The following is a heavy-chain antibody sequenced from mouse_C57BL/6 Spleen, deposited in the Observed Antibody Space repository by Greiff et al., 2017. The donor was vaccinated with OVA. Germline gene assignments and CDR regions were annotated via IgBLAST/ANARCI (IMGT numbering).Heavy chain of an antibody. CDR1: GFTFSVSY. Sequence: EVTLVASGGGLVQSGRSLRLSCATSGFTFSVSYMEWVRQAPGTGLEWIAASRNKANDYTTEYSASVKGRFIVSRDTSQSILYLQMNALRAEDTASYYCARSYYYGSSYGWYFDVWGTGTTVTVSS. J-gene: IGHJ1*03. V-gene: IGHV7-1*01. CDR3: ARSYYYGSSYGWYFDV. CDR2: SRNKANDYTT. D-gene: IGHD1-1*01.